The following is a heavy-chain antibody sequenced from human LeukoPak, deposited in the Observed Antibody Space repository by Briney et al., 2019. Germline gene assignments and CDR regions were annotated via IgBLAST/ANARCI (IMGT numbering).Heavy chain of an antibody. D-gene: IGHD3-9*01. CDR1: GFTFSSYG. J-gene: IGHJ4*02. CDR3: AKERVDWRYFDY. Sequence: PGRSLRLSCAASGFTFSSYGMHWVCQAPGKGLEWVAVMSFDGSHTYYADSVKGRFTISRDNSKNTLYLQMNSLRAEDTAVYYCAKERVDWRYFDYWGQGTLVTVSS. V-gene: IGHV3-30*18. CDR2: MSFDGSHT.